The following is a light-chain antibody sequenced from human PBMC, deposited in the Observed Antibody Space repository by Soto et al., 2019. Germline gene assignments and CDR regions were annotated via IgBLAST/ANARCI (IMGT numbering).Light chain of an antibody. CDR3: CSYTSSATRV. V-gene: IGLV2-14*01. J-gene: IGLJ3*02. CDR2: DVS. Sequence: QSALTQPASVSGSPGQSITISCTGTNSDVGDYKFVSWYQQHPGKVPKLMIYDVSNRPSGVSNRFSGSKSGNTASLTISGLQAEDEADYYCCSYTSSATRVFGGGTKLTVL. CDR1: NSDVGDYKF.